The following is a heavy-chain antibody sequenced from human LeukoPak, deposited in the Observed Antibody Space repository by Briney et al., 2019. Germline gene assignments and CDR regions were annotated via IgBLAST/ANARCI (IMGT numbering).Heavy chain of an antibody. D-gene: IGHD3-10*01. V-gene: IGHV4-61*02. Sequence: SETLSLTCTVSGGSTSSGSYYWSWIRQPAGKGLEWIGRIYTSGSTNYNPSLKSRVTISVDTSKNQFSLKLSSVTAADTAVYYCARGLTMVRGGNYYYMDVWGKGTTVTVSS. CDR1: GGSTSSGSYY. J-gene: IGHJ6*03. CDR3: ARGLTMVRGGNYYYMDV. CDR2: IYTSGST.